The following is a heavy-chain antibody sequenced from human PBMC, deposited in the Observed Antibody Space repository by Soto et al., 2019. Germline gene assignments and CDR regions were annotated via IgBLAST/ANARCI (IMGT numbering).Heavy chain of an antibody. J-gene: IGHJ6*02. D-gene: IGHD5-18*01. CDR2: IDPSDSYT. V-gene: IGHV5-10-1*01. CDR3: ARHVDTAMVPDDYYYGMDV. Sequence: PGESLKISCKGSGYSFTSYWISWVRQMPGKGLEWMGRIDPSDSYTNYSPSFQGHVTISADKSISTAYLQWSSLKASDTAMYYCARHVDTAMVPDDYYYGMDVWGQGTTVTVSS. CDR1: GYSFTSYW.